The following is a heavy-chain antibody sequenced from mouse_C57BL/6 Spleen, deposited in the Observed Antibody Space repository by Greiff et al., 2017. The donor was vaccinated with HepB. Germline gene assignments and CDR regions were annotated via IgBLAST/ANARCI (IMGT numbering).Heavy chain of an antibody. CDR2: IDPSDSET. J-gene: IGHJ3*01. CDR1: GYTFTSYW. CDR3: AREGVGLRAWFAY. V-gene: IGHV1-52*01. Sequence: QVQLQQPGAELVRPGSSVKLSCKASGYTFTSYWMHWVKQRPIQGLEWIGNIDPSDSETHYNQKFKDKATLTVDKSSSTAYMQLSSLTSEDSAVYYCAREGVGLRAWFAYWGQGTLVTVSA. D-gene: IGHD2-4*01.